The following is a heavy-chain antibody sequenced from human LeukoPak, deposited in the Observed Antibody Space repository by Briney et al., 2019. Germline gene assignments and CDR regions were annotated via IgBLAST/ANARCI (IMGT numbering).Heavy chain of an antibody. CDR3: ATNYSGNLYYFDY. J-gene: IGHJ4*02. D-gene: IGHD4-4*01. V-gene: IGHV5-51*01. Sequence: GASLQISCKGSGYSFTSYWIGWVRPLPGKGLEWMGIIYPGDSDTRYSPSFQGQVTISADKSISTAYLQWSSLKASDTAMYYCATNYSGNLYYFDYWGQGTLVTVSS. CDR1: GYSFTSYW. CDR2: IYPGDSDT.